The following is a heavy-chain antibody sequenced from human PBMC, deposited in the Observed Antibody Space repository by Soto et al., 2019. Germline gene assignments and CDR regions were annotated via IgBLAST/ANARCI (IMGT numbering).Heavy chain of an antibody. V-gene: IGHV1-2*02. CDR3: APGMNTPSYYYGMNV. CDR2: INPNSGGT. CDR1: GYTFTGYY. Sequence: ASVKVSCKASGYTFTGYYMHWVRQAPGQGLEWMGWINPNSGGTNYAQKFQGRVTMTRDTSISTAYMELSRLRSDDTAVYYCAPGMNTPSYYYGMNVWGQGTTVTVSS. J-gene: IGHJ6*02.